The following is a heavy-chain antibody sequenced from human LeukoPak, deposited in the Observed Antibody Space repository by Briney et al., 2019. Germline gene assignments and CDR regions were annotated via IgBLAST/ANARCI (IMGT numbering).Heavy chain of an antibody. CDR1: GYTFTGYY. CDR2: INPNSGGT. CDR3: AREGGPLLRYFDWLS. D-gene: IGHD3-9*01. J-gene: IGHJ4*02. V-gene: IGHV1-2*02. Sequence: ASVKVSCKASGYTFTGYYMHWVRQAPGQGLEWMGWINPNSGGTNYAQKFQGRVTMTRDTSISTAYMELSRLRPDDTAVYYCAREGGPLLRYFDWLSWGQGTLVTVSS.